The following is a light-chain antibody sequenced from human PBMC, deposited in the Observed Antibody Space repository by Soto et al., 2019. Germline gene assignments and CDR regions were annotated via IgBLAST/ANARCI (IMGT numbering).Light chain of an antibody. V-gene: IGLV2-8*01. CDR2: DVT. CDR3: RSYTDTKSLA. J-gene: IGLJ1*01. Sequence: QSVLTQSPSASGSRGQSVTIACTGTISDIGGYNSVSWYQQHPGKAPKVMIYDVTKRPSGVPDRFSGSKSGNTASLTVSALQAEDEADYYCRSYTDTKSLAFGTGTKVTVL. CDR1: ISDIGGYNS.